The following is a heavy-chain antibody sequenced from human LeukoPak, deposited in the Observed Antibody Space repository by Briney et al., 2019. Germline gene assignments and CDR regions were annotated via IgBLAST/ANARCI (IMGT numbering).Heavy chain of an antibody. CDR3: AKAPVTTCSGAYCYPFDY. J-gene: IGHJ4*02. Sequence: PGGSLRLSCAASGFTLSDYYMSWIRQGPGKGLEWVSASVSGNTYHADSVKGRFTISRDSSKNTLYLQMNSLRAGDAAVYYCAKAPVTTCSGAYCYPFDYWSQGTLVTVSS. D-gene: IGHD2-15*01. CDR2: SVSGNT. V-gene: IGHV3-53*01. CDR1: GFTLSDYY.